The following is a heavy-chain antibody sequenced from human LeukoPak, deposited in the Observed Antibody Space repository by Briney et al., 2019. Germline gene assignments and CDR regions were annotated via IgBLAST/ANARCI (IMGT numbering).Heavy chain of an antibody. Sequence: PGGSLRLSCAASGFTSSNAWMSWVRQAPGKGLEWVGRIKSKTDGGTTDYAAPVKGRFTISRDDSKNTLYLQMNSLKTEDTAVYYCTTGSPEFGELQNSYYYYYMDVWGKGTTVTISS. D-gene: IGHD3-10*01. CDR2: IKSKTDGGTT. V-gene: IGHV3-15*01. CDR1: GFTSSNAW. CDR3: TTGSPEFGELQNSYYYYYMDV. J-gene: IGHJ6*03.